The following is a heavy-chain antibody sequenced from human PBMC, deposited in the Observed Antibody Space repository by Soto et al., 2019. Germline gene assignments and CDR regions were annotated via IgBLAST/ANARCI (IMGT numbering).Heavy chain of an antibody. J-gene: IGHJ4*02. CDR2: IIPIFDTT. D-gene: IGHD4-4*01. CDR3: ASGGTTVNSRFDC. V-gene: IGHV1-69*13. CDR1: GGTSSSYA. Sequence: ASVKVSCKASGGTSSSYAISGMRQAPGQGLEWMGGIIPIFDTTDYAQKFQGRVTFTADDSTSTVYMELNSLTSEDTAVYYCASGGTTVNSRFDCWGQGTLVTVSS.